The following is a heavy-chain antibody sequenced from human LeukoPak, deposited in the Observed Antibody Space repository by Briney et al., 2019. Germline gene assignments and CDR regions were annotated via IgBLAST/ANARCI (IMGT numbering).Heavy chain of an antibody. V-gene: IGHV3-13*01. CDR2: IGIADDT. J-gene: IGHJ3*02. CDR3: VRGGIRVSGIDAFDI. Sequence: GGSLRLSCAASGFTYSNYDMHWVRQGPGGGLEWVSAIGIADDTHYADSVKGRFTISRENARNSLYLQINSLRDGDTAVYYCVRGGIRVSGIDAFDIWGQGTVVTVSS. D-gene: IGHD5/OR15-5a*01. CDR1: GFTYSNYD.